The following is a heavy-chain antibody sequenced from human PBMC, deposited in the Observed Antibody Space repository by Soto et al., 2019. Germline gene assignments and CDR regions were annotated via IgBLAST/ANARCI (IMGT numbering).Heavy chain of an antibody. V-gene: IGHV6-1*01. CDR2: TYYRSKWYN. Sequence: PSQTLSLTCAISGDSVSSNIAAWNWVRQSPSRGLEWLGRTYYRSKWYNDYAASVKSRITINPDTSKNQFSLHLNSVTPEDTAVYYCTREEDSMVTAIEVYYYDGMDLWGQGTTVTVSS. J-gene: IGHJ6*02. CDR3: TREEDSMVTAIEVYYYDGMDL. D-gene: IGHD5-18*01. CDR1: GDSVSSNIAA.